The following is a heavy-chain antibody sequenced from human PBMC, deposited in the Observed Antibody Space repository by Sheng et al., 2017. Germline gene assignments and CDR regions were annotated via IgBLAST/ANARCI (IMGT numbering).Heavy chain of an antibody. D-gene: IGHD3-22*01. CDR1: GFIFSNYA. V-gene: IGHV3-30*03. CDR2: ISYDGSDI. J-gene: IGHJ4*02. CDR3: ASTLGEGWLLLDS. Sequence: QVQLVESGGGVVQPGRSLRLSCAASGFIFSNYAMHWVRQAPGKGLEWVTFISYDGSDIYYADSVKGRFTISRDNSKNTLYLQMNSLRVEDTALYYCASTLGEGWLLLDSWGQGTLVTVSS.